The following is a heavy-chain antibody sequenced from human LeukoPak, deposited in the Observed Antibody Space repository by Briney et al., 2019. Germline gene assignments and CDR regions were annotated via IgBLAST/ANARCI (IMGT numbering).Heavy chain of an antibody. J-gene: IGHJ4*02. CDR1: GGSFSGYY. Sequence: SETLSLTCAVYGGSFSGYYWSWIRQPPGKGLEWIGEINHSGSTNYNLSLKSRVTISVDTSKNQFSLKLSSVTAADTAVYYCARGPTYYYGSGSYVHFDYWGQGTLVTVSS. CDR3: ARGPTYYYGSGSYVHFDY. D-gene: IGHD3-10*01. CDR2: INHSGST. V-gene: IGHV4-34*01.